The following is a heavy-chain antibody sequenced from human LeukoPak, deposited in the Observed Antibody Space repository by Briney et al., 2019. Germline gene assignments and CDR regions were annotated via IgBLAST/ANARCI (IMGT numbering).Heavy chain of an antibody. CDR2: FRVSDKTT. V-gene: IGHV3-23*01. Sequence: GGSLRLSCAASGFTFSSYSMSWVRQAPGKGLEWVSGFRVSDKTTYYADSVKGRFIISRDNSENTLYLQIKSLRPEDTAVYYCAKDPSMYDGDYIIRWGQGTLVIVSS. CDR1: GFTFSSYS. J-gene: IGHJ4*02. D-gene: IGHD4-17*01. CDR3: AKDPSMYDGDYIIR.